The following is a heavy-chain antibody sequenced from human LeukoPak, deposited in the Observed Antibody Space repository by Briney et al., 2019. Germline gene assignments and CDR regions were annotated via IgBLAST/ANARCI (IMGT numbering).Heavy chain of an antibody. J-gene: IGHJ1*01. CDR2: ISSSGSTI. CDR1: GFTFSSYE. V-gene: IGHV3-48*03. D-gene: IGHD3-22*01. Sequence: GGSLRLSCAASGFTFSSYEMNWVRQAPGKGLEWVSYISSSGSTIYYADSVKGRFTISRDNAKNSLYLQMNSLRAEDTAVYYCARDDYYDSSGYYTLWGQGTLVTVSS. CDR3: ARDDYYDSSGYYTL.